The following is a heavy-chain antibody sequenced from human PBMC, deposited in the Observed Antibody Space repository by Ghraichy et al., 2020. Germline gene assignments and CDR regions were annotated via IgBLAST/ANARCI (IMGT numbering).Heavy chain of an antibody. Sequence: GGSLRLSCAASGFSFSSYAMSWVRQAPGKGLEWVSTISGSGGYISYADSVKGRFTISRDNSKNTLYLQMNSLRAEDTAVYYCAKDTSLFIQLLDAFDIWGQGTLVTVSS. CDR1: GFSFSSYA. CDR2: ISGSGGYI. D-gene: IGHD3-9*01. V-gene: IGHV3-23*01. CDR3: AKDTSLFIQLLDAFDI. J-gene: IGHJ3*02.